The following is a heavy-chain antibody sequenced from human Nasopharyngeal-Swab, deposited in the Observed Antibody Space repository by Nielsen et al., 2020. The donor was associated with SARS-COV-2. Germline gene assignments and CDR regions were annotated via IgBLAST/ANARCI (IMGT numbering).Heavy chain of an antibody. V-gene: IGHV4-34*01. CDR2: INHSGST. J-gene: IGHJ6*02. Sequence: GSLRLSCAVYGGSFIGYYWSWIRQPPGKGLEWIGEINHSGSTNYNPSLKSRVTISVDTSKNQFSLKLSSVTAADTAVYYCASLLNPILTGYYYYYYGMDVWGQGTTVTVSS. D-gene: IGHD3-9*01. CDR1: GGSFIGYY. CDR3: ASLLNPILTGYYYYYYGMDV.